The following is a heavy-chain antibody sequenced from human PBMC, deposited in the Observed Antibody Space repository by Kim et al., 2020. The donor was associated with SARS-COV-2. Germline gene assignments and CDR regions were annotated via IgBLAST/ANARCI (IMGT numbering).Heavy chain of an antibody. CDR3: ARDGDIVVVPAAMQGGRHYYYYYGMDV. CDR1: GFTFSSYW. V-gene: IGHV3-7*03. D-gene: IGHD2-2*01. J-gene: IGHJ6*02. Sequence: GGSLRLSCAASGFTFSSYWMSWVRQAPGKGLEWVANIKQDGSEKYYVDSVKGRFTISRDNAKNSLYLQMNSLRAEDTAVYYCARDGDIVVVPAAMQGGRHYYYYYGMDVWGQGTTVTVSS. CDR2: IKQDGSEK.